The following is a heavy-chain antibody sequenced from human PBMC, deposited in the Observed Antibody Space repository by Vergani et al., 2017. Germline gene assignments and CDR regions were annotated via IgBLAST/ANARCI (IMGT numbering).Heavy chain of an antibody. D-gene: IGHD5-18*01. CDR1: GFTFSSYS. J-gene: IGHJ4*02. V-gene: IGHV3-48*01. CDR3: AREHYSYGYRGIDY. CDR2: ISSSSSTI. Sequence: EVQLVESGGGLVQPGRSLRLSCAASGFTFSSYSMNWVRQAPGKGLEWVSYISSSSSTIYYADSVKGRFTISRDNAKNSLYLQMNSLRAEDTAVYYCAREHYSYGYRGIDYWGQGTLVTVSS.